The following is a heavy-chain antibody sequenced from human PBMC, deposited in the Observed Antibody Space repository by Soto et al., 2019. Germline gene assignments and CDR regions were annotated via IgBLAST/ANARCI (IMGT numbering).Heavy chain of an antibody. D-gene: IGHD3-10*01. Sequence: ASVKVSCKASGYTFTGYYMHWVRQAPGQGLEWMGWINPNSGGTNYAQKFQGRVTMTRDTSISTAYMELSRLRSDDTAVYYCARDFPSITMVRGVLDYWGQGTLVTVSS. CDR1: GYTFTGYY. J-gene: IGHJ4*02. V-gene: IGHV1-2*02. CDR2: INPNSGGT. CDR3: ARDFPSITMVRGVLDY.